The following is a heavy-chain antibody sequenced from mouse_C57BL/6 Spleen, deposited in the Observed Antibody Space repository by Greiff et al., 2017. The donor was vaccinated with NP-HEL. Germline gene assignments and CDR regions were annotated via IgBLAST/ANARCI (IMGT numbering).Heavy chain of an antibody. CDR1: GYSFTGYF. CDR3: ASDYYGSSGDAMDY. CDR2: INPYNGDT. D-gene: IGHD1-1*01. J-gene: IGHJ4*01. Sequence: EVPLQQSGPELVKPGDSVKISCKASGYSFTGYFMNWVMQSHGKSLEWIGRINPYNGDTFYNQKFKGKATLTVDKSSSTAHMELRSLTSEDSAVYYCASDYYGSSGDAMDYWGQGTSVTVSS. V-gene: IGHV1-20*01.